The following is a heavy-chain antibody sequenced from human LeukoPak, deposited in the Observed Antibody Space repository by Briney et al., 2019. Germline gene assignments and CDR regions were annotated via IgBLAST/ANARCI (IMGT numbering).Heavy chain of an antibody. J-gene: IGHJ4*02. CDR1: GDSISKSSYC. CDR2: IYYSGTT. Sequence: SETLSLTCTVSGDSISKSSYCWGFIRQPPGKGLEWIGNIYYSGTTYYSPSLSSRVTISVDTSKNQFSLKLNSMTAADTAVYYCATTYCGGDCYPAWWDQGTLVTVSS. D-gene: IGHD2-21*02. CDR3: ATTYCGGDCYPAW. V-gene: IGHV4-39*01.